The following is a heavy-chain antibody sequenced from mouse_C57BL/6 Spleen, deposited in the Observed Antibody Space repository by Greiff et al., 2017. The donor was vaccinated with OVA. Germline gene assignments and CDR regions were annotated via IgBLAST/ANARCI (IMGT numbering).Heavy chain of an antibody. CDR2: IDPSDSYT. CDR3: ARWGYSYYFDY. CDR1: GYTFTSYW. V-gene: IGHV1-50*01. Sequence: QVQLKQSGAELVKPGASVKLSCKASGYTFTSYWMQWVKQRPGQGLEWIGEIDPSDSYTNYNQKFKGKATLTVDTSSSTAYMQLSSLTSEDSAVYYCARWGYSYYFDYWGQGTTLTVSS. D-gene: IGHD2-3*01. J-gene: IGHJ2*01.